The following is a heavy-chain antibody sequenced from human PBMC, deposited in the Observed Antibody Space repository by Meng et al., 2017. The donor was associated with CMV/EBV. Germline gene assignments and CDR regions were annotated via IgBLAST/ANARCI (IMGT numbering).Heavy chain of an antibody. CDR3: ARVATMVRGVIDY. Sequence: GESLKISCAASGFTFSSYDMNWVRQAPGKGLEWVSVIYSGGSTYYPDSVKGRFTISRDNSKNTLYLQMNSLRAEDTAVYYCARVATMVRGVIDYWGQGTLVTVSS. CDR2: IYSGGST. V-gene: IGHV3-53*01. D-gene: IGHD3-10*01. J-gene: IGHJ4*02. CDR1: GFTFSSYD.